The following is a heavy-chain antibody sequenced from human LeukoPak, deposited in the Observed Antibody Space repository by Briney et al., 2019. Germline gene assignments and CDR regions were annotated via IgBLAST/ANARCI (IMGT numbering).Heavy chain of an antibody. CDR3: ARGDRRDF. CDR1: GCTFSDYW. Sequence: GGSLRLSCAASGCTFSDYWMHGVRQAPGKGRVWVSRVYSGGSITGYADSVKGRFPKSRDNAKNTVYLQINGLRVEDTALCHCARGDRRDFWGQGTVVTVSS. J-gene: IGHJ4*02. CDR2: VYSGGSIT. V-gene: IGHV3-74*01. D-gene: IGHD3-22*01.